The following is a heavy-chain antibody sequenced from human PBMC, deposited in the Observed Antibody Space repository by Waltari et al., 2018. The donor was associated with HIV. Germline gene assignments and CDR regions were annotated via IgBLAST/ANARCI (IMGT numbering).Heavy chain of an antibody. J-gene: IGHJ4*02. CDR1: GGSFSPYY. CDR3: ARRRQVVSQPFDY. CDR2: VNQGGNS. V-gene: IGHV4-34*01. D-gene: IGHD3-22*01. Sequence: QVQLQQWGAGLLKPSETLSLTCAVYGGSFSPYYWSWVRQPPGKGLAWIGEVNQGGNSKYNPSLESRVSVTFDTSKNQFSLNLDSVTAADTAVYFCARRRQVVSQPFDYWGQGTPVIVS.